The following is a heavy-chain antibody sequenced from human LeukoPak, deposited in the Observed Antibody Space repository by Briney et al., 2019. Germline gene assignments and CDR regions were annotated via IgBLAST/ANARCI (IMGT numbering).Heavy chain of an antibody. CDR2: IYYSGST. V-gene: IGHV4-59*08. CDR1: GGSISSYY. Sequence: PSETLSLTCTVSGGSISSYYWSWIRQPPGKGLEWIGYIYYSGSTNYNPSLKSRVTLSVDTSKNQFPLKLSSVTAADTAVYYCARAVADAFDIWGQGTMVTVSS. CDR3: ARAVADAFDI. D-gene: IGHD6-19*01. J-gene: IGHJ3*02.